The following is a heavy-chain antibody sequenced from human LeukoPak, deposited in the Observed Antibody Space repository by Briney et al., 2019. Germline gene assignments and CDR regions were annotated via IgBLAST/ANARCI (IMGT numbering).Heavy chain of an antibody. D-gene: IGHD2/OR15-2a*01. J-gene: IGHJ4*02. CDR1: GFTFSSYS. CDR2: ISSSSSYI. CDR3: ARDAPAGEKPEYFFDY. V-gene: IGHV3-21*06. Sequence: PGGSLRLSCAASGFTFSSYSMNWVRQAPGKGLEWVSSISSSSSYIYYADSVKGRFIISRDNAKNSVYLQMNSLRAEDTAVYYCARDAPAGEKPEYFFDYWGQGTLVTVSS.